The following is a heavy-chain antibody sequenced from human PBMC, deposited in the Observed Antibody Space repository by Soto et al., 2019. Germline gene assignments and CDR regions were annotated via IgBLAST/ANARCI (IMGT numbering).Heavy chain of an antibody. Sequence: PSETLSLTCTVSGGSISSSSYYWGWIRQPPGKGLEWIGSIYYSGSTYYNPSLKSRVTISVDTSKNQFSLKLNSVTAADTAVYYCASGRYFDWLLPFDYWGQGTLVTVSS. CDR1: GGSISSSSYY. J-gene: IGHJ4*02. D-gene: IGHD3-9*01. CDR3: ASGRYFDWLLPFDY. CDR2: IYYSGST. V-gene: IGHV4-39*01.